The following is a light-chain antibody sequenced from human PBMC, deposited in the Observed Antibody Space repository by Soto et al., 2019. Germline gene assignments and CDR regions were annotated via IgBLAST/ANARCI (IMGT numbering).Light chain of an antibody. Sequence: QSVLTQPASVSGSPGQSITISCTGTSSDVGGYNYVSWYQQHPGKAPQLMIYDVSNRPSGVSNRFSGSKSGNTASLAISGLQAEDEADYYCGACASSRAAWVFGGVTKVTVL. CDR3: GACASSRAAWV. V-gene: IGLV2-14*01. J-gene: IGLJ3*02. CDR1: SSDVGGYNY. CDR2: DVS.